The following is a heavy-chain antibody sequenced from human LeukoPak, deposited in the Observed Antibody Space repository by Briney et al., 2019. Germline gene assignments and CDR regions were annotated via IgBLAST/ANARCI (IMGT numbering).Heavy chain of an antibody. CDR3: ARGQGMPPDYFDY. D-gene: IGHD2-2*01. Sequence: GGSLRLSCTASGFTFTSHAFHWGRQDPRKRLEYVSAISYDGITTYYANSLKSRFTISRDDSENTVYLQMDSLRADDLAIYYCARGQGMPPDYFDYWGQGALVTVSS. V-gene: IGHV3-64*01. J-gene: IGHJ4*02. CDR2: ISYDGITT. CDR1: GFTFTSHA.